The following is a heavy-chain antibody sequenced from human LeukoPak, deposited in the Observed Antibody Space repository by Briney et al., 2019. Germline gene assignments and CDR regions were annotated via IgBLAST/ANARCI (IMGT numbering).Heavy chain of an antibody. V-gene: IGHV3-74*01. Sequence: GGSLRLSCAASGFDFSSNWMHWVRHAPGQGLVWVSRIKGDGISTNYADSVKGRFTISRDNSKNTLYLQVNSLRAEDTAVYYCAKGGKWDVTPFDYWGQGTLVTVSS. CDR2: IKGDGIST. J-gene: IGHJ4*02. CDR3: AKGGKWDVTPFDY. CDR1: GFDFSSNW. D-gene: IGHD1-26*01.